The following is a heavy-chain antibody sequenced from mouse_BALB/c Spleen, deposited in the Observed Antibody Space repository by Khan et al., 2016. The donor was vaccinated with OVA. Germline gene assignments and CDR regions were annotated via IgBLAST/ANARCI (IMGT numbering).Heavy chain of an antibody. J-gene: IGHJ3*01. Sequence: QVQLQQSGAELVRPGSSVKISCKASGYDFSSYWMNWLKQRPGQGLEWIGQIYPGDGDTNYNGKFKGKATLTADKSSSTAYMQLNSLTSEDSAVYFCARMLTGGFAYWGQGTLVTVSA. CDR1: GYDFSSYW. CDR3: ARMLTGGFAY. V-gene: IGHV1-80*01. CDR2: IYPGDGDT.